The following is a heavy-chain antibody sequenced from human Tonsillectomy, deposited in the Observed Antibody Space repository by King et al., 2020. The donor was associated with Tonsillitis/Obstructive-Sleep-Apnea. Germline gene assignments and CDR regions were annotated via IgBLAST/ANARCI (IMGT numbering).Heavy chain of an antibody. CDR2: IYYSGST. Sequence: PLQESGPGLVKPSETLSLTCTVSGGSVSSGSYYWSWIRQPPGKGLEWIGYIYYSGSTNYNPSLKSRVTISVDTSKNQFSLKLSSVTAADTAVYYCARAHPFDAFDIWGQGTVVTVSS. D-gene: IGHD2/OR15-2a*01. CDR3: ARAHPFDAFDI. V-gene: IGHV4-61*01. J-gene: IGHJ3*02. CDR1: GGSVSSGSYY.